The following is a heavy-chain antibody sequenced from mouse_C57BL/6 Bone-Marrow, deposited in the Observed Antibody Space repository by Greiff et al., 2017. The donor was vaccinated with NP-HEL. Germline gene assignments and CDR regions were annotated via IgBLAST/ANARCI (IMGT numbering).Heavy chain of an antibody. CDR2: IDPSDSYT. D-gene: IGHD5-5*01. Sequence: VKLQQPGAELVMPGASVKLSCKASGYTFTSYWMHWVKQRPGQGLEWIGEIDPSDSYTNYNQKFKGKSTLTVDKSSSTAYMQLSSLTSEDSAVYYCAREALPYAMDYWGQGTSVTVSS. V-gene: IGHV1-69*01. J-gene: IGHJ4*01. CDR3: AREALPYAMDY. CDR1: GYTFTSYW.